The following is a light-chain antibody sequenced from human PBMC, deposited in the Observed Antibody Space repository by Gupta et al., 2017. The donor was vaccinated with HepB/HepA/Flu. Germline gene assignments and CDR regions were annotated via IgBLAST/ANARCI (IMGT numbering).Light chain of an antibody. CDR2: GVS. CDR3: QQYGPSPRYT. Sequence: ENVLTQSPCTLSLSPGESAALSCRASQSVDSRFLAWYQQKPGQAPRLLIYGVSTRATGIPDRFSGGGSGTDFTLTISRLEPEDFALYYCQQYGPSPRYTFGQGTKLEI. J-gene: IGKJ2*01. CDR1: QSVDSRF. V-gene: IGKV3-20*01.